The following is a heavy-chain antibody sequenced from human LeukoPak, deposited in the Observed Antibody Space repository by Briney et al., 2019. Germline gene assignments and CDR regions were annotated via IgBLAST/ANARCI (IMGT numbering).Heavy chain of an antibody. V-gene: IGHV4-39*01. CDR1: GGSISSSSYY. CDR2: IYFSGST. CDR3: ARQDYYYYIDV. J-gene: IGHJ6*03. Sequence: SDTLSLTCTVAGGSISSSSYYWGWIRQPPGKGLEWIGSIYFSGSTYYNPSLKSRVTISIDTSKNQFSLNLNSVTAADAAVYYCARQDYYYYIDVWGKGTTVTVSS.